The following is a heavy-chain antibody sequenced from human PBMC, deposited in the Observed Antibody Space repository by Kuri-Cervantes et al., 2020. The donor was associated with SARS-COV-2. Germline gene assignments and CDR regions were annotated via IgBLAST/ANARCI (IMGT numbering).Heavy chain of an antibody. Sequence: GGSLRLSCKGSGYSFTSYWSGWVRQMPGKGLEWLGIIYPGDSDNRYSPSFQGQVTISADKSISTAYLQWSSLKASDTAMYYCARIGGGGYSYGYVDYWGQGTLVTVSS. CDR3: ARIGGGGYSYGYVDY. CDR2: IYPGDSDN. V-gene: IGHV5-51*01. D-gene: IGHD5-18*01. J-gene: IGHJ4*02. CDR1: GYSFTSYW.